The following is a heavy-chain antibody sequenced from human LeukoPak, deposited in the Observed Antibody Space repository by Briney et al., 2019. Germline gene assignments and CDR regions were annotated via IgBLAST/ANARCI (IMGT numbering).Heavy chain of an antibody. D-gene: IGHD1-1*01. CDR2: IWYDGSKK. CDR3: AKDSPLERRAAEYFQH. V-gene: IGHV3-33*06. J-gene: IGHJ1*01. CDR1: GFTFSNHG. Sequence: GGSLRLSCAASGFTFSNHGFHWVRQAPGKGLEWVAVIWYDGSKKFYADSVKGRFTISRDNSKNTLYLQMNSLRAEDTAVYYCAKDSPLERRAAEYFQHWGQGTLVTVSS.